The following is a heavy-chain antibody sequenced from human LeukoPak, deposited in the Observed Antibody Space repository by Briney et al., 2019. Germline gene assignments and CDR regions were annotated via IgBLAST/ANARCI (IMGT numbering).Heavy chain of an antibody. CDR2: ISGDGSTT. CDR3: ARDLAYGGDY. Sequence: PGGSLRLSCAASGFTFRSDWMHWVRQPLGKGPEWISRISGDGSTTTYADSVKGRFTISRDNAKNTLYLQMSSLRAEDTAVYYCARDLAYGGDYWGQGTLVTVSS. J-gene: IGHJ4*02. D-gene: IGHD4-17*01. V-gene: IGHV3-74*01. CDR1: GFTFRSDW.